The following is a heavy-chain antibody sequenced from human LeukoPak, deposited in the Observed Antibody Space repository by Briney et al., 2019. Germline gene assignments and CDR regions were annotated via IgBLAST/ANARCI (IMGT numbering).Heavy chain of an antibody. CDR1: GGSISSYY. Sequence: SETLSLTCTVSGGSISSYYWSWIRQPPGKGLEWIAYISDIGSINYNPSLKSRVTISLDTSKNQFSLKLSSVTAADTAVYYCAGHHPRNTVDFWGQGTLVTVSP. CDR3: AGHHPRNTVDF. J-gene: IGHJ4*02. CDR2: ISDIGSI. D-gene: IGHD2/OR15-2a*01. V-gene: IGHV4-59*08.